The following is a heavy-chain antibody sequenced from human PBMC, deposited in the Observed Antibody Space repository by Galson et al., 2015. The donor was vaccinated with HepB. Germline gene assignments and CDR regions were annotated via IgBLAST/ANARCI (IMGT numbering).Heavy chain of an antibody. D-gene: IGHD6-13*01. CDR3: AKFAPGIAAAAFDY. Sequence: SVKVSCKASGFTFTSSAMQWVRQARGQRLEWIGWIVVGSGNTNYAQKFQERVTITRDMSTSTAYMELSSLRSEDTAVYYCAKFAPGIAAAAFDYWGQGTLVTVSS. J-gene: IGHJ4*02. CDR1: GFTFTSSA. V-gene: IGHV1-58*02. CDR2: IVVGSGNT.